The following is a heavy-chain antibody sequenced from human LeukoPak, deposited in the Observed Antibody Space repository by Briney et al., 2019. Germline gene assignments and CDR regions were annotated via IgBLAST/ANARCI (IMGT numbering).Heavy chain of an antibody. J-gene: IGHJ4*02. D-gene: IGHD2-2*01. CDR1: GYTFTSYG. CDR3: ARVVPATPWDY. Sequence: ASVKVSCKASGYTFTSYGFSWVRQAPGQGLEWMGGIIPIFGTTNDAQKFQGRVTITADESTSTAYMELSSLRSEDTAVYYCARVVPATPWDYWGQGTLVTVSS. CDR2: IIPIFGTT. V-gene: IGHV1-69*13.